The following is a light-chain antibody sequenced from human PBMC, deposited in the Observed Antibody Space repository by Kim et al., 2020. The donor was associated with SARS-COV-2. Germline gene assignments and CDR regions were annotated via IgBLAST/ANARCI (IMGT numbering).Light chain of an antibody. J-gene: IGLJ2*01. V-gene: IGLV3-1*01. CDR2: QDR. CDR3: QAWDSSTVV. Sequence: VSPGQTASITCSGDELGDKYAYWNQQKSGQSPVLVIYQDRKRPSGIPERFSGSNSGNTATLTISGTQALDEADYYCQAWDSSTVVFGGGTQLTVL. CDR1: ELGDKY.